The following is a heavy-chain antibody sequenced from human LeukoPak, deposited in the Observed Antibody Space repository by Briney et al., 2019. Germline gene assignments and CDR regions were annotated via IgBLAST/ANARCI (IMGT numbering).Heavy chain of an antibody. CDR1: GGTFSSYT. D-gene: IGHD6-13*01. V-gene: IGHV1-69*06. Sequence: SVKLSCKASGGTFSSYTISWVRQAPGQGLEWMGGIIPIFGTTNYAQKFQDRVTITADKSTSTAYMELRSLRSEDTAVYYCARVVGLTGYSSSWYSGYYYYMDVWGKGTTVTVSS. CDR3: ARVVGLTGYSSSWYSGYYYYMDV. CDR2: IIPIFGTT. J-gene: IGHJ6*03.